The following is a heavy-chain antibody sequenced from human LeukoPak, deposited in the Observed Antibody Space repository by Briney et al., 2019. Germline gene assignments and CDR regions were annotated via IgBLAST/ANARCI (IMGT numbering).Heavy chain of an antibody. CDR2: TKQDETEK. D-gene: IGHD3-22*01. CDR1: GFTFSNYW. Sequence: GGSLRLSCAASGFTFSNYWMSWVRKAPGKGLEWVANTKQDETEKHYADSVKGRFTISRDNAQNSLYLQMNSLRAEDTAVYFCARNRQWLLADYWGQGTVVTVSP. CDR3: ARNRQWLLADY. J-gene: IGHJ4*02. V-gene: IGHV3-7*04.